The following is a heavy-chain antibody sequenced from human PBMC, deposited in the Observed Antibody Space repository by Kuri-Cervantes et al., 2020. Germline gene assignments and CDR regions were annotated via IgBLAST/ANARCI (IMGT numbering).Heavy chain of an antibody. J-gene: IGHJ3*02. CDR2: IYYSGST. Sequence: SETLSLTCTVSGGSISSGDYYWSWIRQPPGKGLEWIGYIYYSGSTYYNPSLKSRVTISVDKSKNQFSLKLSSVTAADTAVYYCARAVTNIRFSMRDAFDIWGQGTMVTDSS. V-gene: IGHV4-30-4*01. CDR3: ARAVTNIRFSMRDAFDI. D-gene: IGHD4-17*01. CDR1: GGSISSGDYY.